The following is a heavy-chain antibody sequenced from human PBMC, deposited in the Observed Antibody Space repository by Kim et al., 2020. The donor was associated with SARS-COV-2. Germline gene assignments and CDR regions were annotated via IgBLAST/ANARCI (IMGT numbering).Heavy chain of an antibody. D-gene: IGHD3-16*01. J-gene: IGHJ5*02. CDR2: ISSSSSYI. CDR1: GFTFSSYS. Sequence: GGSLRLSCAASGFTFSSYSMNWVRQAPGKGLEWVSSISSSSSYIYYADSVKGRFTISRDNAKNSLYLQMNSLRAEETAVYYCARDLRGNWFDPWGQGTLVTVSS. V-gene: IGHV3-21*01. CDR3: ARDLRGNWFDP.